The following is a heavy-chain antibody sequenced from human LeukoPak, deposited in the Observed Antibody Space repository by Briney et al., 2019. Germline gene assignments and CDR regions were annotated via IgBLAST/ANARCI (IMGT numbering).Heavy chain of an antibody. CDR3: ARGRYYDFWSGKGWFDP. CDR1: GYTFTSYG. D-gene: IGHD3-3*01. CDR2: ISAYNGNT. Sequence: ASVKVSCKASGYTFTSYGISWVRQAPGQGLEWMGWISAYNGNTNYAQKLQGRVTMTTDTSTSTAHMELRSLRSDDTAVYYCARGRYYDFWSGKGWFDPWGQGTLVTVSS. V-gene: IGHV1-18*01. J-gene: IGHJ5*02.